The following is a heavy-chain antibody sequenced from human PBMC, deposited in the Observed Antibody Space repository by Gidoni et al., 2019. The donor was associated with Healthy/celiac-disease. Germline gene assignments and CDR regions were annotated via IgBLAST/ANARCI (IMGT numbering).Heavy chain of an antibody. D-gene: IGHD3-22*01. Sequence: QLQLQESGPGLVKPSETLSLTFTVSGGSTSSSSYYWGWIRQPPGKGLEWIGSIYYSGSTYYNPSLKSRVTISVDTSKNQFSLKLSSVTAADTAVYYCARLRRPYYYDSSGYLLWGQGTLVTVSS. CDR1: GGSTSSSSYY. CDR2: IYYSGST. J-gene: IGHJ4*02. V-gene: IGHV4-39*01. CDR3: ARLRRPYYYDSSGYLL.